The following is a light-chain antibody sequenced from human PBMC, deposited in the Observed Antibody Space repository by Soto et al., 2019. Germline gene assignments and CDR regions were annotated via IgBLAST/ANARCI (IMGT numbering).Light chain of an antibody. V-gene: IGKV3-11*01. CDR3: QQRSNWPT. J-gene: IGKJ5*01. Sequence: EVVLTQSPATLSLSPGERATFSCRASQNVNNFLAWYQQKPGQAPRLLIYDASNRATGIPARLSGSGSGTDFTLTISSLESEDSAIYYCQQRSNWPTFGQGTRLEIK. CDR2: DAS. CDR1: QNVNNF.